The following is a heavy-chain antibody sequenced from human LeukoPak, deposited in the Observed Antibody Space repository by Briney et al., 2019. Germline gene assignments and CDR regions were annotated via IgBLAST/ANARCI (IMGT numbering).Heavy chain of an antibody. CDR1: GGSFSGYY. CDR2: INHSGST. CDR3: ARGRSSGYYY. D-gene: IGHD3-22*01. J-gene: IGHJ4*02. Sequence: ETLSLTCAVYGGSFSGYYWSWIRQPPGKGLEWIGEINHSGSTNYNPSLKSRVTISVDTSKNQFSLKLSSVTAADTAVYYCARGRSSGYYYWGQGTLVTVSS. V-gene: IGHV4-34*01.